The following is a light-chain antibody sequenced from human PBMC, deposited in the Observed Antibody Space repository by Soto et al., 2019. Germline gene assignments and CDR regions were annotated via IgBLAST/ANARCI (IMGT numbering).Light chain of an antibody. CDR3: QSADSSGTYQV. CDR1: ALPDQF. J-gene: IGLJ3*02. V-gene: IGLV3-25*03. CDR2: KDS. Sequence: SYELTQAPSVSVSPGQTARITCSGDALPDQFAFWYQQKPGQAPVLVIYKDSERPSGIPERFSGSSSGTTATLTISGVQAEDEADYYCQSADSSGTYQVFGGGTKLTVL.